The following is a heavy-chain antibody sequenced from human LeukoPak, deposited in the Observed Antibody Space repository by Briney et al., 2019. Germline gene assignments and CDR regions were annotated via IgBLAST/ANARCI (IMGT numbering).Heavy chain of an antibody. D-gene: IGHD3-3*01. CDR1: GFTFSSYG. Sequence: GGSLRLSCAASGFTFSSYGMHWVRQAPGKGLEWVAVISYDGSTKYYADSVKGRFTISRDNSKNTLYLQMNSLRAEDTAVYYCAKDRSGIFGVVIEIDYWGQGTLVTVSS. J-gene: IGHJ4*02. CDR3: AKDRSGIFGVVIEIDY. CDR2: ISYDGSTK. V-gene: IGHV3-30*18.